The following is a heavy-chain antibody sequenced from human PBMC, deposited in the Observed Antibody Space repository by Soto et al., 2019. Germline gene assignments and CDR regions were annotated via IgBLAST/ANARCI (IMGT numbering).Heavy chain of an antibody. D-gene: IGHD2-15*01. CDR3: ARVKGTNLRWYPPVFDI. J-gene: IGHJ3*02. Sequence: QVQLVQSGAEVKKPGSSVKVSCKASGGTFSSYAISWVRQAPGQGLEWMGGIIPIFGTANYAQKFQGRVTSTADESTSTAYMELSSLRSEDTAVYYCARVKGTNLRWYPPVFDIWGQGTMVTVSS. V-gene: IGHV1-69*01. CDR1: GGTFSSYA. CDR2: IIPIFGTA.